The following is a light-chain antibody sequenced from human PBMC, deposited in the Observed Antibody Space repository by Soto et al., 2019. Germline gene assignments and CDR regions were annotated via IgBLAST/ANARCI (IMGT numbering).Light chain of an antibody. CDR1: SSDVGGYKY. CDR3: SSFTSSSPVV. Sequence: QSALTQPASVSGSPGQSITISCTGTSSDVGGYKYVAWYQQHPGKVPKLMIYDVSNRPSGVSNRFSGSKSGNTASLTISGLQAEDEADYYCSSFTSSSPVVFGGGTQLTVL. J-gene: IGLJ2*01. V-gene: IGLV2-14*01. CDR2: DVS.